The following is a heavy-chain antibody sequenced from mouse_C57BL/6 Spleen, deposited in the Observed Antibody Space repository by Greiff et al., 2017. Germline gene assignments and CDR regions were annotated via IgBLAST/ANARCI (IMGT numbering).Heavy chain of an antibody. D-gene: IGHD2-12*01. CDR1: GYAFTNYL. CDR2: INPGSGGT. V-gene: IGHV1-54*01. CDR3: ARRGDTTWYYYAMDY. J-gene: IGHJ4*01. Sequence: QVQLKQSGAELVRPGTSVKVSCKASGYAFTNYLIEWVKQRPGQGLEWIGVINPGSGGTNYNEKFKGKATLTADKSSSTAYMQLSSLTSEDSAVYFCARRGDTTWYYYAMDYWGQGTSVTVSS.